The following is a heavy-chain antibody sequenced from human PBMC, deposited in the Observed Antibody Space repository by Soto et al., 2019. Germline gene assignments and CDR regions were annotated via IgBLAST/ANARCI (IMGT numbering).Heavy chain of an antibody. D-gene: IGHD1-26*01. Sequence: LRRSCAASGIAFKKFWIHWFRQAPGTGLEWVSGISWNSGSKGYADSVKGRFTISRDNAKNSLYLQMNSLRAEDTALYYCAKDREGAPTVGFDYWGQGILVNVSA. CDR1: GIAFKKFW. CDR3: AKDREGAPTVGFDY. J-gene: IGHJ4*02. V-gene: IGHV3-9*01. CDR2: ISWNSGSK.